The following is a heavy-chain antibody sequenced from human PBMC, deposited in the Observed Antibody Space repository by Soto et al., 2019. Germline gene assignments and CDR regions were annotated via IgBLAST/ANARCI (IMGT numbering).Heavy chain of an antibody. D-gene: IGHD3-3*01. V-gene: IGHV4-34*01. J-gene: IGHJ4*02. CDR1: NGSFMGYY. CDR2: INHFGSP. Sequence: QVQLHQRGAGLLKPSETLSLTCGVYNGSFMGYYWTWVRQPPGKGLEWIGEINHFGSPNYNPSLKSRVAISIDTSKHQFSLRLRSLTAADTAVYYCASLNGGRFLDKGDYWGQGILVTVSS. CDR3: ASLNGGRFLDKGDY.